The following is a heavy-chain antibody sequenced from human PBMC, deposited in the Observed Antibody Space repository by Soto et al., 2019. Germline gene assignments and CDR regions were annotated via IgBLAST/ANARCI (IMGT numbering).Heavy chain of an antibody. CDR2: INHSGST. Sequence: SETLSLTCAVYGGSFSGYYWSWIRQPPGKGLEWIGEINHSGSTNYNPSLKSRVTISVDTSKNQFSLKLSSVTAADTAVYYCARGVLAAAGTPFDYWGKGTLVTVCS. V-gene: IGHV4-34*01. J-gene: IGHJ4*02. CDR1: GGSFSGYY. CDR3: ARGVLAAAGTPFDY. D-gene: IGHD6-13*01.